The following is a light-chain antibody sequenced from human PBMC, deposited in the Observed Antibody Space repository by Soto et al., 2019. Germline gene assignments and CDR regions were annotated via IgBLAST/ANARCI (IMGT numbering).Light chain of an antibody. Sequence: QSALTQPRSVSGSPGQSVTISCTGTSSDVGGYNYVSWYQQHPGRAPRVMIYDVKTRPSGVPDRFSGSKSGNTASLTISELQAEDEADYYRCSYAGDDTFVFGTGTKVTVL. CDR3: CSYAGDDTFV. J-gene: IGLJ1*01. V-gene: IGLV2-11*01. CDR2: DVK. CDR1: SSDVGGYNY.